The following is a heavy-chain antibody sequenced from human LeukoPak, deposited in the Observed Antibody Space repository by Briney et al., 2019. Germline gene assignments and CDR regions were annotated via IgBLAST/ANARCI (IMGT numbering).Heavy chain of an antibody. D-gene: IGHD2-2*02. J-gene: IGHJ4*02. Sequence: PGGSLRLSCAASGFTVSSNYMSWVRQAPGKGLEWVSVIYSGGSTYYADSVKGRFTISRDNAKNTLYLQMNSLRAEDTAVYYCARRVVPAAIGYYFDYWGQGTLVTVSS. CDR1: GFTVSSNY. CDR3: ARRVVPAAIGYYFDY. V-gene: IGHV3-53*01. CDR2: IYSGGST.